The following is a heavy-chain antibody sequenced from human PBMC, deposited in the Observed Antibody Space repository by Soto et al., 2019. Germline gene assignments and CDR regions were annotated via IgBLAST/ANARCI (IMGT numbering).Heavy chain of an antibody. J-gene: IGHJ4*02. Sequence: QQQLQESGSGLVKPSQTLSLTCAVSGGSISSGGYSWSWIRQPPGKGLEWIGYIYHSGSTYYNPSLKSRVTISVDRSKNQLSLKLSSVTAADTAVYYCARGNVVAIDYWGQGTLVTVSS. CDR2: IYHSGST. D-gene: IGHD2-21*01. CDR1: GGSISSGGYS. V-gene: IGHV4-30-2*01. CDR3: ARGNVVAIDY.